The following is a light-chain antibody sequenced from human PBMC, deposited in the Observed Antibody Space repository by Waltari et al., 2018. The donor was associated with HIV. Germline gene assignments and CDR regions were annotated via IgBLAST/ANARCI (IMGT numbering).Light chain of an antibody. CDR3: CTYAGSSTLGV. J-gene: IGLJ2*01. CDR1: SSDVGSYNL. CDR2: DVS. V-gene: IGLV2-23*02. Sequence: QSALTQPASVSGSPGQSIPISCTGTSSDVGSYNLVSWYQQHPGKAPKLMIYDVSKRRTGFSNRFSDCKSGNTASLTISGLKADDEADYYCCTYAGSSTLGVFGGETKLTVL.